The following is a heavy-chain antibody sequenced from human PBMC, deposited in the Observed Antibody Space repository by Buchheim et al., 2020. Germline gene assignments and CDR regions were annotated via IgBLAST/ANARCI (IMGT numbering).Heavy chain of an antibody. V-gene: IGHV3-30*18. CDR1: GFTFSSYG. CDR2: ISYDGSNK. Sequence: QVQLVESGGGVVQPGRSLRLSCAASGFTFSSYGMHWVRQAPGKGLEWVAVISYDGSNKYYADSVKGRFTISRDNSKNTLYLQMNSLRAEDTAAYYCAKDWMRITMIPSLWGRGTL. J-gene: IGHJ2*01. CDR3: AKDWMRITMIPSL. D-gene: IGHD3-22*01.